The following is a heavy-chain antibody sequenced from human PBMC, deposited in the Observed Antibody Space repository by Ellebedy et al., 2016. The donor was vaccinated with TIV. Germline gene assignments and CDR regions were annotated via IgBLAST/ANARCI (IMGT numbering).Heavy chain of an antibody. CDR2: MNPNSGNT. J-gene: IGHJ4*02. CDR3: ARNPSETGDFDN. Sequence: ASVKVSCXASGYTFTSYDINWVRQATGQGLEWMGWMNPNSGNTGYAQKFQGRVTMTRDTSTSTAYMELSSLISEDTAVYYCARNPSETGDFDNWGQGTLVTVSS. CDR1: GYTFTSYD. V-gene: IGHV1-8*01. D-gene: IGHD7-27*01.